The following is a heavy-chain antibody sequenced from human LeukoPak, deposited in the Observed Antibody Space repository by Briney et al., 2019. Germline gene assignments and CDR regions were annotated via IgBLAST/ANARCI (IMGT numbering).Heavy chain of an antibody. CDR1: GFAFSTYT. V-gene: IGHV3-48*04. J-gene: IGHJ4*02. CDR3: ARADSSSWFDY. CDR2: ISAGGGTI. D-gene: IGHD3-22*01. Sequence: GGSLRLSCAASGFAFSTYTLNWVRQAPGKGLEWLSYISAGGGTIYYADSVRGRFTVSRDNAKNSLFLQMNRLRPEDSAVYYCARADSSSWFDYWGQGTLVTVSS.